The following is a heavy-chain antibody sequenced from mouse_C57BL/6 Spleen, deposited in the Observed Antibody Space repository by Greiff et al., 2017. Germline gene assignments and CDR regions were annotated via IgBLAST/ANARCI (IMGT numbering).Heavy chain of an antibody. V-gene: IGHV1-74*01. CDR1: GYTFTSYW. Sequence: VQLQQPGAELVKPGASVKVSCKASGYTFTSYWMHWVKQRPGQGLEWIGRIHPSDSDTNYNQKFKGKATLTVDKSSSTAYMQLSSRTSEDSAVYYCAIGDYYGRDDFDYWGQGTTLTVSS. D-gene: IGHD1-1*01. CDR2: IHPSDSDT. CDR3: AIGDYYGRDDFDY. J-gene: IGHJ2*01.